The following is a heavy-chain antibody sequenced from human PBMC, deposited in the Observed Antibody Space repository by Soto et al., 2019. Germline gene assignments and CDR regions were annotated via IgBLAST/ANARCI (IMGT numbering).Heavy chain of an antibody. CDR1: GGTFSSYT. CDR3: ARTLWFGELFPYNWFDP. J-gene: IGHJ5*02. CDR2: IIPILGIA. Sequence: QVQLVQSGAEVKKPGSSVKVSCKASGGTFSSYTISWVRQAPGQGLEWMGRIIPILGIANYAQKFQGRVTITPDKSTSTAYMELSSLRSEDTAVYYCARTLWFGELFPYNWFDPWGQGTLVTVSS. D-gene: IGHD3-10*01. V-gene: IGHV1-69*02.